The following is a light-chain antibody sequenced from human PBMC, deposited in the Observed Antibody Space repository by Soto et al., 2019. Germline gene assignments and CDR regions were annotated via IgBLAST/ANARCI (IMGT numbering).Light chain of an antibody. J-gene: IGLJ3*02. CDR3: AAWDDSLNGVL. V-gene: IGLV1-44*01. CDR1: RSNIGSNT. Sequence: QSVLTQPPSASGTPGQRVSISCSGSRSNIGSNTVNWYQHLPGTAPRLLIYSNNQRPSGVPDRFSASKSGASASLAIIGLQSEDEADYYCAAWDDSLNGVLFGGGTKL. CDR2: SNN.